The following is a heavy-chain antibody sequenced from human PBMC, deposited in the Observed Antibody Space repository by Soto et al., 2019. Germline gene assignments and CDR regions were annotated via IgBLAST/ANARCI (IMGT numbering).Heavy chain of an antibody. CDR3: AKNGDFWSWGMDV. J-gene: IGHJ6*02. CDR2: ISSSGDGT. CDR1: GFTFSTYA. D-gene: IGHD3-3*01. Sequence: EVQLLESGGDLIQPGGSLRLSCAASGFTFSTYAMTWVRQAPGKGLEWVAIISSSGDGTYYVDSVKGRFTISGDNSRNTLNLQMNSLRAEDTAVYYCAKNGDFWSWGMDVWGQGTTVTVSS. V-gene: IGHV3-23*01.